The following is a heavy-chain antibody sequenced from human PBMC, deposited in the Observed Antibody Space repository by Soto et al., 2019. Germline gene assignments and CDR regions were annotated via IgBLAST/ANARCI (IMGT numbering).Heavy chain of an antibody. J-gene: IGHJ3*02. CDR1: GFIFFDFA. CDR2: IGSKVFGGTT. Sequence: GSLRLSCTASGFIFFDFAIIFFRHAPWKGLEWVGFIGSKVFGGTTQFAASVTGRFTISRDDSKSIAYLQLNSLKTEDTAVYYCTRWGGDYTAFDIWGQGTMVTVSS. D-gene: IGHD3-3*01. CDR3: TRWGGDYTAFDI. V-gene: IGHV3-49*03.